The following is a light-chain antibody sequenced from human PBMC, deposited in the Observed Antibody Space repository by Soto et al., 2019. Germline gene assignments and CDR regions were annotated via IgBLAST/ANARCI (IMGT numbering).Light chain of an antibody. Sequence: QSALTQPPSASGTPGQRVTISCSGSSSNIGSDFVYWYQQLPGTAPKLLIYHNYQRPSGVLDRFSGAKSGTSGSLAISDLRYEDEADYYCSAWDVSLSAYVFGAGTKVTVL. V-gene: IGLV1-47*01. CDR1: SSNIGSDF. CDR2: HNY. CDR3: SAWDVSLSAYV. J-gene: IGLJ1*01.